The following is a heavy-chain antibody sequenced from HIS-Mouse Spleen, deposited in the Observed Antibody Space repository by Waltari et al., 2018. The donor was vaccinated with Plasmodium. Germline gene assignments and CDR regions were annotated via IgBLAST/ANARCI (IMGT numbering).Heavy chain of an antibody. CDR3: ARIRGIAARHDYYYGMDV. D-gene: IGHD6-6*01. CDR2: IDWDDDK. V-gene: IGHV2-70*15. Sequence: QVTLRESGPALVKPTQTLTLTCTFSGFSLSTSGMCVSWIRQPPGKALEWLARIDWDDDKYYSTSRKTRLTISKDTSKNQVVLTMTNIDPVDTATYYCARIRGIAARHDYYYGMDVWGQGTTVTVSS. CDR1: GFSLSTSGMC. J-gene: IGHJ6*02.